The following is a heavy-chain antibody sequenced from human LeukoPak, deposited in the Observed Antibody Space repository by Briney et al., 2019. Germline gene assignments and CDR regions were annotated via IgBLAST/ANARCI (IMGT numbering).Heavy chain of an antibody. Sequence: QAGGSLRLSCAASGFTFSSYAMSWVRQAPGKGLEWVSTIRDSGGSTYYADSVKGRFTISRDNAKNSLYLQMNSLRDEDTAVYYCARNRLYCSSTSCYASPPDYWGQGTLVTVSS. J-gene: IGHJ4*02. CDR3: ARNRLYCSSTSCYASPPDY. D-gene: IGHD2-2*01. CDR2: IRDSGGST. V-gene: IGHV3-23*01. CDR1: GFTFSSYA.